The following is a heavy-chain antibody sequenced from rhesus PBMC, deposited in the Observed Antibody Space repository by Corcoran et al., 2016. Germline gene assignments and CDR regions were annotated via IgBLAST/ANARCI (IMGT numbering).Heavy chain of an antibody. V-gene: IGHV2S2*01. CDR2: IDWDDDK. Sequence: QVTLKESGPALVKPTQTLTLTCTFSGFSLSTSGLRVSWIRQPPGKALEWLARIDWDDDKYYGASLQSRLPLSKDPSKDPVVLTMTNMDPVDTATYYCARSALRGIFDYWGQGVLVTVSS. D-gene: IGHD5-42*01. CDR1: GFSLSTSGLR. CDR3: ARSALRGIFDY. J-gene: IGHJ4*01.